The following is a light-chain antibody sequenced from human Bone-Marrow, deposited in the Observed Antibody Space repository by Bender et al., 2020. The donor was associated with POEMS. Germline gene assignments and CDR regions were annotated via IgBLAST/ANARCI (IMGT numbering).Light chain of an antibody. J-gene: IGLJ3*02. CDR3: CSYSTSVV. Sequence: QSALTQPASVSGSPGQSIAISCTGTSSDIGSYNSVSWYQQHPGKAPKLMIFEATKRPSGVSSRFSGSQSGSTASLTISGLQGEDEADYYCCSYSTSVVFGGGTKLTVL. CDR2: EAT. CDR1: SSDIGSYNS. V-gene: IGLV2-23*01.